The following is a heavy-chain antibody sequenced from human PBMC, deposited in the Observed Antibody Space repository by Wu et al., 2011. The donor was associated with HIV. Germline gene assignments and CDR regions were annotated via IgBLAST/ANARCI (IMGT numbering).Heavy chain of an antibody. J-gene: IGHJ4*02. V-gene: IGHV1-18*01. D-gene: IGHD1-26*01. Sequence: QVQLVQSGPEVKKPGASVRVVLQGLLVTPLPPYGFSRVRQAPGQGLEWMGWISAYNGNTNYAQSLQGRVTLTTDTSTSTAYMELRSLRTDDTAMYYCARDLGGADFDSWGQGTLVTVSS. CDR3: ARDLGGADFDS. CDR1: VTPLPPYG. CDR2: ISAYNGNT.